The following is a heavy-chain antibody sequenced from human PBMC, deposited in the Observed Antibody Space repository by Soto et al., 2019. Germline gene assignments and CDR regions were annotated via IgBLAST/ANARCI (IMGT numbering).Heavy chain of an antibody. J-gene: IGHJ4*02. CDR1: GYTFSSYA. V-gene: IGHV1-3*01. CDR2: INAGNGNS. Sequence: QVQLVQSGAAVKKPGASVKVSCKASGYTFSSYAIHWVRQAPGQGLEWMGWINAGNGNSEYSQKFQGRVTITRDTSACTVYLELSSLRLEDTGVFFCARFYGSSASWGQGSLLTVSS. D-gene: IGHD6-6*01. CDR3: ARFYGSSAS.